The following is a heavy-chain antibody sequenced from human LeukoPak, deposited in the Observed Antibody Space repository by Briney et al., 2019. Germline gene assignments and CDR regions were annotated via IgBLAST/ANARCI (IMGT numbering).Heavy chain of an antibody. CDR3: ARDQIVVVPETYYYMDV. V-gene: IGHV4-4*07. CDR2: IYTSGST. Sequence: SETLSLTCTVSGGSISSYYWSWIRQPAGKGLEWIGRIYTSGSTNYNPSLKSRVTMSVDTSKNQFSLKLSSVTAADTAVYYCARDQIVVVPETYYYMDVWGKGTTVTVSS. J-gene: IGHJ6*03. CDR1: GGSISSYY. D-gene: IGHD2-2*01.